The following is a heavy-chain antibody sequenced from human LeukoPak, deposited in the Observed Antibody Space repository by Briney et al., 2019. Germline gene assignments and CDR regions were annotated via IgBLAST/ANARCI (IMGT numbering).Heavy chain of an antibody. J-gene: IGHJ6*02. D-gene: IGHD4-17*01. Sequence: GESLKISCKGSGYSFTNYWIGWVHQAPGQGLEWMGWINPNSGGTNYAQKFQGRVTMTKDTSISTADMELSRLRSDDTAVYYCERDPAVPYYYYYGMDVWGQGTTVTVSS. CDR1: GYSFTNYW. CDR3: ERDPAVPYYYYYGMDV. V-gene: IGHV1-2*02. CDR2: INPNSGGT.